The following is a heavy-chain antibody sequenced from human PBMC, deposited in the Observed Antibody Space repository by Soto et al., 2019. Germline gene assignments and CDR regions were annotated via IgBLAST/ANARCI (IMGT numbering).Heavy chain of an antibody. J-gene: IGHJ3*02. CDR2: ISSSGSTI. V-gene: IGHV3-11*01. Sequence: GGSLRLSCAASGFTFSDYYMSWIRQAPGKGLEWVSYISSSGSTIYYAGSVNGRFTISRDNAKNSLYLQMNSLRAEDTARYYCARGLSSWYAFDIWGQETMVTVSS. CDR3: ARGLSSWYAFDI. D-gene: IGHD6-13*01. CDR1: GFTFSDYY.